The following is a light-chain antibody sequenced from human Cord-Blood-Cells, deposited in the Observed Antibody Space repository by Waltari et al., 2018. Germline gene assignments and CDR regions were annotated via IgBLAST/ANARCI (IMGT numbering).Light chain of an antibody. Sequence: QPALTQPASVSGSPGQSITISCTGPSSDVGGYNSVSWDKQHPGNAPKLTTYEVSNRPSGVSNRFSGSKSGNTASLTISGLQAEDEADYYCSSYTSSSTYVFGTGTKVTVL. V-gene: IGLV2-14*01. CDR1: SSDVGGYNS. J-gene: IGLJ1*01. CDR2: EVS. CDR3: SSYTSSSTYV.